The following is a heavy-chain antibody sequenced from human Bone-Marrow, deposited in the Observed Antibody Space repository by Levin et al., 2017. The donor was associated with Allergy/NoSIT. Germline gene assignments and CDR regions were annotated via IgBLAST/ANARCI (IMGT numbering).Heavy chain of an antibody. CDR1: GDSVSSNSAA. Sequence: PSETLSLTCAISGDSVSSNSAAWNWIRQSPSRGLEWLGRTYYRSKWYNDYAVSVKSRITINPDTSKNQFSLQLNSVTPEDTAVYYCARVVRGYDFWSGYYEVGWFDPWGQGTLVTVSS. V-gene: IGHV6-1*01. CDR3: ARVVRGYDFWSGYYEVGWFDP. J-gene: IGHJ5*02. D-gene: IGHD3-3*01. CDR2: TYYRSKWYN.